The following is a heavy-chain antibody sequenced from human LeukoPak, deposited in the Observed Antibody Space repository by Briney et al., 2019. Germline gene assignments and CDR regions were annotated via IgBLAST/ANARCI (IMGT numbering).Heavy chain of an antibody. CDR1: GCTFSSYW. V-gene: IGHV3-74*01. D-gene: IGHD2-8*01. CDR3: ARVSVYALHYGMDV. Sequence: GGSLRLSCAASGCTFSSYWMHWARKAPGKGLVWVSRINSDGSSTSYADSVKGRFTISRDNAKNTLYLQMNSLRAEDTAVYYCARVSVYALHYGMDVWGQGTTVTVTS. J-gene: IGHJ6*02. CDR2: INSDGSST.